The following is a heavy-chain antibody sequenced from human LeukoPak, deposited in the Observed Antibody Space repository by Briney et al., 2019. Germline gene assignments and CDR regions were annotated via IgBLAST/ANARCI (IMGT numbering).Heavy chain of an antibody. J-gene: IGHJ5*02. D-gene: IGHD6-13*01. V-gene: IGHV4-59*01. CDR1: GGSISSYY. CDR3: ARSPRVAAAGTVDWFDP. Sequence: SETLSLTCTVSGGSISSYYWSWIRQPPGKGLEWIGYTYYSGSTNYNPSLKSRVTISVDTSKNQFSLKLSSVTAADTAVYYCARSPRVAAAGTVDWFDPWGQGTLVTVSS. CDR2: TYYSGST.